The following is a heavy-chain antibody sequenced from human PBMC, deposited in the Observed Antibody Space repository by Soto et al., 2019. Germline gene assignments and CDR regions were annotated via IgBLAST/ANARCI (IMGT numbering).Heavy chain of an antibody. V-gene: IGHV4-39*01. D-gene: IGHD6-19*01. J-gene: IGHJ4*02. CDR2: IYYSGST. CDR1: GGSISRSSYY. Sequence: QLQLQESGPGLVKPSETLSLTCTVSGGSISRSSYYWVRHRQPPGQVLEWIGSIYYSGSTYYNPSLKSRVTISVDTSKDQFSLKLSSVTAADTAVYYCARPGGSGWFPFDYWGQGTLVTVSS. CDR3: ARPGGSGWFPFDY.